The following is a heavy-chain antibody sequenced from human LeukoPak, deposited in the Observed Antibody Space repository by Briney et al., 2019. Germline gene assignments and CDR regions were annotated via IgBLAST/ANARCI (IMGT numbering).Heavy chain of an antibody. CDR2: INQDGGET. CDR1: GFSLSVFW. V-gene: IGHV3-7*03. CDR3: YSMKEVGIRVINDY. D-gene: IGHD3-22*01. Sequence: GGSLRLSCTASGFSLSVFWMTWVRQTPGKGLEWVANINQDGGETYYVDSVRGRFTISRDNAKNTLYLQMNSLRAEDTALYYWYSMKEVGIRVINDYWGLGTLVTVSS. J-gene: IGHJ4*02.